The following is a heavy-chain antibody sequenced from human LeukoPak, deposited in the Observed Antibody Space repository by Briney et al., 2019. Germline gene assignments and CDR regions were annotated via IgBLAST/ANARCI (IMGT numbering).Heavy chain of an antibody. J-gene: IGHJ4*02. CDR3: ARDADDSSGYYFDY. V-gene: IGHV3-30*14. D-gene: IGHD3-22*01. CDR1: GFTFSSYA. CDR2: ISYDGSNK. Sequence: PGGSLRLSCAASGFTFSSYAMHWVRQAPGKGLEWVAVISYDGSNKYYADSVKGRFTISRDNSKNTLYLQMNSLRAEDTAVYYCARDADDSSGYYFDYWGQGTLVTVSS.